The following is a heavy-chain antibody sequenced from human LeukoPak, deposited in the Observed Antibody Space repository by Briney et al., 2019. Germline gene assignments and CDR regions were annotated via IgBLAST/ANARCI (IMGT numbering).Heavy chain of an antibody. V-gene: IGHV4-59*08. CDR2: IYYSGST. CDR1: GGSISSYY. CDR3: ASLGYCSSTSCYATGWIFDY. Sequence: PSETLSLTCTVSGGSISSYYWSWIRQPPGKGLEWIGYIYYSGSTNYNLSLKSRVTISVDTSKNQFSLKLSSVTAADTAVYYCASLGYCSSTSCYATGWIFDYWGQGTLVTVSS. D-gene: IGHD2-2*01. J-gene: IGHJ4*02.